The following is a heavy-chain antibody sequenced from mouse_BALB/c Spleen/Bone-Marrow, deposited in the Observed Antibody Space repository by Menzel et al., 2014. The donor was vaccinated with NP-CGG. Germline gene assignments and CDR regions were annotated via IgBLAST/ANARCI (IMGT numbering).Heavy chain of an antibody. CDR2: INPTSGYA. J-gene: IGHJ4*01. Sequence: QVKLKQSGAELARPGASVKMSCKASGYTFTGYTIHWVKQRPGQGLEWIGYINPTSGYANYNQKFKDKATLTADKSSSTAYMQLSSLTSEDSAVFYCARSMIVYFAMDYWGQGTSVTVSS. CDR3: ARSMIVYFAMDY. CDR1: GYTFTGYT. D-gene: IGHD2-3*01. V-gene: IGHV1-4*01.